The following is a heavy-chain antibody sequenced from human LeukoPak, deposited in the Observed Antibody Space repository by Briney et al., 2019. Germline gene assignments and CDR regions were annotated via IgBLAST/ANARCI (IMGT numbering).Heavy chain of an antibody. CDR2: IYYSGST. Sequence: PETLSLTCTVSGGSISSYYWSWIRQPPRKGLELIGYIYYSGSTNYNPSLKRRVTISVDTSKNQFSLKLSSVTAADTALYDCAREGGNSGTYSDFDYWGQGTLVTVSS. D-gene: IGHD1-26*01. V-gene: IGHV4-59*01. J-gene: IGHJ4*02. CDR1: GGSISSYY. CDR3: AREGGNSGTYSDFDY.